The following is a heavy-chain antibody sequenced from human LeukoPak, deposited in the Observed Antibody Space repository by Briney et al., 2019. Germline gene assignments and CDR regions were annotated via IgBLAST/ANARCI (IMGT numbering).Heavy chain of an antibody. Sequence: GGSLRLSCAASGFTFSSYSMNWVRQAPGKGLEWVSVIYSGGSTYYADSVKGRFTISRDNSKNTLYLQMNSLRAEDTAVYYCAGSRDGYNFDYWGQGTPVTVSS. CDR2: IYSGGST. J-gene: IGHJ4*02. CDR3: AGSRDGYNFDY. CDR1: GFTFSSYS. V-gene: IGHV3-53*01. D-gene: IGHD5-24*01.